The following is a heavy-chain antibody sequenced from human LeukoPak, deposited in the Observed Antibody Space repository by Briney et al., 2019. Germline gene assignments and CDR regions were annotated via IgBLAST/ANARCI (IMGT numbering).Heavy chain of an antibody. CDR2: ISYDGSNK. CDR3: ARGQSYCSGGSCYPATH. V-gene: IGHV3-30*01. Sequence: GRSLRLSCAASGFTFSSYAMHWVRQALGKGLEWVAVISYDGSNKYYADSVKGRFTISRDNSKNTLYLQMNSLRAEDTAVYYCARGQSYCSGGSCYPATHWGQGTLVTVSS. CDR1: GFTFSSYA. D-gene: IGHD2-15*01. J-gene: IGHJ4*02.